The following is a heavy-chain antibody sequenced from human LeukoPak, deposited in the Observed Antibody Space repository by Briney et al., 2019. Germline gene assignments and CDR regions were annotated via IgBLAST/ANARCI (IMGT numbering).Heavy chain of an antibody. D-gene: IGHD2-2*01. CDR3: AKGFWLECSTVPDY. V-gene: IGHV3-30*02. CDR1: GFTFSSYG. CDR2: IRYDGSNK. J-gene: IGHJ4*02. Sequence: GGSLRLFCAASGFTFSSYGMHWVRQAPGKGLKWVAFIRYDGSNKYYADSVKGRFTISRDNSKNTLYLQMNSLRAEDTAVHYCAKGFWLECSTVPDYWGQGTLVTVSS.